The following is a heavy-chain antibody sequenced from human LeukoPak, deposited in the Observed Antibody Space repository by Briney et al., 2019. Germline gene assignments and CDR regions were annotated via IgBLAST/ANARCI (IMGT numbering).Heavy chain of an antibody. D-gene: IGHD2-15*01. V-gene: IGHV3-7*03. CDR3: ARDNGWSADF. CDR2: IKQDGSAK. J-gene: IGHJ4*02. CDR1: GFTFDDYA. Sequence: GRSLRLSCAASGFTFDDYAMHWVRQAPGKGLEWVANIKQDGSAKPYVDSVKGRFTIPRDNAKNSLFLQMNSLRAEDTAVYYCARDNGWSADFWGQGTLVTVSS.